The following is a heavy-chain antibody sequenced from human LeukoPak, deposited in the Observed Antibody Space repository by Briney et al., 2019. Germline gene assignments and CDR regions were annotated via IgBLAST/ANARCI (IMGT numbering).Heavy chain of an antibody. CDR3: ARDRRQRAAAGTYYYYMDV. CDR1: GFTFSSYA. D-gene: IGHD6-13*01. V-gene: IGHV3-30-3*01. CDR2: ISYDGSNK. Sequence: GRSLRLSCAASGFTFSSYAMHWVRQAPGKGLEWVAVISYDGSNKYYADSVKGRFTISRDNSKNTLYLQMNSLRAEDTAVYYCARDRRQRAAAGTYYYYMDVWGKGTTVTVSS. J-gene: IGHJ6*03.